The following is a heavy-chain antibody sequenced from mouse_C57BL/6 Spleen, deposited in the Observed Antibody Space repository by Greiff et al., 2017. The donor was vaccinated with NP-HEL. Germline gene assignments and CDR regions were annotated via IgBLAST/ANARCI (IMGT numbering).Heavy chain of an antibody. Sequence: VKLMESGAELVRPGASVTLSCKASGYTFTDYEMHWVKQTPVHGLEWIGAIDPETGGTAYNQKFKGKAILTADKSSSTAYMELRSLTSEDSAVYYCTRAGIAWGQGTSVTVSS. J-gene: IGHJ4*01. CDR3: TRAGIA. CDR2: IDPETGGT. V-gene: IGHV1-15*01. CDR1: GYTFTDYE.